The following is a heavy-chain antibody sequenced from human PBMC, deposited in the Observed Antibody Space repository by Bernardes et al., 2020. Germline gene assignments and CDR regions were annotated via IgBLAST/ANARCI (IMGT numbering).Heavy chain of an antibody. CDR3: AYRTAVTSVFEL. CDR2: IYWDDDK. J-gene: IGHJ4*02. V-gene: IGHV2-5*02. Sequence: SGPTLVKPTETLTLTCTFSGFSLSTFGVGVGWFRQPPGKALEWVSLIYWDDDKRYNSSLESRLTLTKDTPNNAVVLTMINMGPVDSGTYFCAYRTAVTSVFELWGQGILVTVSS. CDR1: GFSLSTFGVG. D-gene: IGHD4-17*01.